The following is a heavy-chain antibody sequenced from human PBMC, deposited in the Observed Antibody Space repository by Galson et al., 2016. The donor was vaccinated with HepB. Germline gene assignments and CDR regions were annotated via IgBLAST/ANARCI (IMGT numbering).Heavy chain of an antibody. CDR3: ATARLAPGVMGVVAFDL. D-gene: IGHD2-15*01. V-gene: IGHV1-24*01. CDR1: GYTLSQLS. CDR2: YDPDDGET. J-gene: IGHJ3*01. Sequence: SVKVSCKVSGYTLSQLSIHWVRQAPGKGLEWMGGYDPDDGETTYAQGVQDRVMMTEDSSTDTAYMQLSSLRSDDTAIYYCATARLAPGVMGVVAFDLWGQGTLVTVSS.